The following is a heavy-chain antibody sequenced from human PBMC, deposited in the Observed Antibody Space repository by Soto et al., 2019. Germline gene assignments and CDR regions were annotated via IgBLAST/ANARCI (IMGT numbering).Heavy chain of an antibody. CDR3: ARRGITGNHRGYYYYGMEV. Sequence: SETLSLTCTVSGGSISSSSYYWGWIRQPPGKGLEWIGSIYYSGSTYYNPSLKSRVTISVDTSKNQFSLKLSSVTAADTAVYYCARRGITGNHRGYYYYGMEVWGQGTTVTVSS. CDR1: GGSISSSSYY. D-gene: IGHD1-20*01. J-gene: IGHJ6*02. CDR2: IYYSGST. V-gene: IGHV4-39*01.